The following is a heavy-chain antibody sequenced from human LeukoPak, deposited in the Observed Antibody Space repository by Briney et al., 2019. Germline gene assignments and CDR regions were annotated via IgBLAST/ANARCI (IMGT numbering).Heavy chain of an antibody. CDR2: INPSGGST. CDR3: ARDDSADSSGYGAFDI. V-gene: IGHV1-46*01. J-gene: IGHJ3*02. Sequence: ASVKVSCKASGYTFTSYYMHWVRQAPGQGREWRGIINPSGGSTSYAQKFQGRVTMTRDTSTSTVYMELSSLRSEDTAVYYCARDDSADSSGYGAFDIWGQGTMVTVSS. CDR1: GYTFTSYY. D-gene: IGHD3-22*01.